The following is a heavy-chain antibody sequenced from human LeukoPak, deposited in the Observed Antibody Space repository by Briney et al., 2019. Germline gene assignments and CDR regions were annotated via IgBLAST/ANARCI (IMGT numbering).Heavy chain of an antibody. CDR1: GGSISSGGYS. J-gene: IGHJ5*02. Sequence: PSETLSLTCAVSGGSISSGGYSWSWIRQPPGKGLEWIGYIYHSGSTYYNPSLKSRVTISVDRSKNQFSLKLSSVTAADTAVYYCARSLAYDILTGPRAWWYDPWGQGTLVTVSS. CDR2: IYHSGST. V-gene: IGHV4-30-2*01. CDR3: ARSLAYDILTGPRAWWYDP. D-gene: IGHD3-9*01.